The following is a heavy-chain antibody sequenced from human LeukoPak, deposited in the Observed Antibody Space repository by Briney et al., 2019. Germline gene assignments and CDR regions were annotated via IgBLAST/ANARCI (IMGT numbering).Heavy chain of an antibody. CDR2: ISGSGGST. D-gene: IGHD3-10*01. Sequence: TGGSLRLSCAASGFTFSSYAMSWVRQAPGKGLEWVSAISGSGGSTYYADSVKGRFTISRDNYKNTLYLQMNSLRAEDTAVYYCAKVPTIYYGSYDNWFDPWGQGTLVTVSS. V-gene: IGHV3-23*01. CDR1: GFTFSSYA. CDR3: AKVPTIYYGSYDNWFDP. J-gene: IGHJ5*02.